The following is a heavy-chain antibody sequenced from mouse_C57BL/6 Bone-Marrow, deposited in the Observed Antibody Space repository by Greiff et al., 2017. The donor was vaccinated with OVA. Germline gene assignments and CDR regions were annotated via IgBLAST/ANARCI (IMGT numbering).Heavy chain of an antibody. J-gene: IGHJ1*03. Sequence: EVKLVESGEGLVKPGGSLKLSCAASGFTFSSYAMSWVRQTPEKRLEWVAYISSGGDYIYYADTVKGRFTISSDNARNTLYLQMSSLKSEDTAMYYCTRDHRNWYFDVWGTGTTVTVSS. CDR3: TRDHRNWYFDV. V-gene: IGHV5-9-1*02. CDR2: ISSGGDYI. CDR1: GFTFSSYA.